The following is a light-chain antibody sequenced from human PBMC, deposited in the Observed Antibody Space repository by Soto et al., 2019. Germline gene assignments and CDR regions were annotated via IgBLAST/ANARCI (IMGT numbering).Light chain of an antibody. Sequence: DIQLTQSPSFLSASVGDRVTITCRASQGISSYLAWYQQKPGKAPKLLISTASTLQSGVPSRFSGSGSGTEFTLTISSLQPEDFATYFCQQYKSYFRTFGQGTKVDIK. V-gene: IGKV1-9*01. J-gene: IGKJ1*01. CDR2: TAS. CDR3: QQYKSYFRT. CDR1: QGISSY.